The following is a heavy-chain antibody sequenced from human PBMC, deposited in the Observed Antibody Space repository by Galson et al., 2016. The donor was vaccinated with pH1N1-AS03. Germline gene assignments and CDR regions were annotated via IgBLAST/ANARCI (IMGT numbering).Heavy chain of an antibody. Sequence: PALVKPTQTLTLTCTVSGFSLSTGGMHVSWIRQPPGKALEWLGRIDWDDGTYYSTSLKTRLTISKDTSKNQVVLTMTNMDPVDTATYYCARMRYGDYAGWFDPWGQGTLVTVSS. CDR2: IDWDDGT. J-gene: IGHJ5*02. CDR3: ARMRYGDYAGWFDP. V-gene: IGHV2-70*04. D-gene: IGHD4-17*01. CDR1: GFSLSTGGMH.